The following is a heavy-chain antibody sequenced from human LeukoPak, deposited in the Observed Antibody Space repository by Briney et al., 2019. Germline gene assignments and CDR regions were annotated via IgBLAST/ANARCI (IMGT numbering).Heavy chain of an antibody. CDR1: GYTLTELS. J-gene: IGHJ4*02. CDR2: FDPEDGET. CDR3: ARDGESIAAALDY. Sequence: ASVKVSCKVSGYTLTELSMHWVRQAPGKGLEWMGGFDPEDGETIYAQKFQGRVTMTTDTSTSTAYMELRSLRSDDTAVYYCARDGESIAAALDYWGQGTLVTVSS. V-gene: IGHV1-24*01. D-gene: IGHD6-13*01.